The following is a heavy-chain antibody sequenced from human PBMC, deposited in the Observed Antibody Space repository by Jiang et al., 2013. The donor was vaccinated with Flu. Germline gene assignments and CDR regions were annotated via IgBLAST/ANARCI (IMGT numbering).Heavy chain of an antibody. D-gene: IGHD5-24*01. CDR2: INAGNGNT. Sequence: GAEVKKPGASVKVSCKASGYTFTSYAMHWVRQAPGQRLEWMGWINAGNGNTKYSQKFQGRVTITRDTSASTAYMELSSLRSEDTAVYYCARDYGEMATITKYWGQGTLVTVSS. CDR3: ARDYGEMATITKY. J-gene: IGHJ4*02. V-gene: IGHV1-3*01. CDR1: GYTFTSYA.